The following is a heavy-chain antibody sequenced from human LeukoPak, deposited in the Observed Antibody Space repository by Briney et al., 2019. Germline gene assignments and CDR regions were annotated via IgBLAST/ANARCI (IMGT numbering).Heavy chain of an antibody. CDR2: ISAYNGNT. Sequence: GASVKVSCKASGYTFTSYGISWVRQAPGQGLEWMGWISAYNGNTNYAQKLQGRVTMTTDTSTSTAYMELRSLRSDDTAVYYCARAYQEIRYIAAAGTYRYYYYYMDVWGKGTTVTVSS. J-gene: IGHJ6*03. V-gene: IGHV1-18*01. CDR3: ARAYQEIRYIAAAGTYRYYYYYMDV. CDR1: GYTFTSYG. D-gene: IGHD6-13*01.